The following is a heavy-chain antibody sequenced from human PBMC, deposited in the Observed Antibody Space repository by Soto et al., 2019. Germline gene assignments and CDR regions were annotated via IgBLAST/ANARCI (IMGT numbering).Heavy chain of an antibody. CDR3: VRGLRYSGMDV. CDR1: GGSFSAYY. V-gene: IGHV4-34*01. Sequence: PSETLSLTCAVNGGSFSAYYWTWIRQPPGRGLEWIGEIDHSGSTNYNPSLESRVTMSIDTAKNRFSLNVTSVTAADTAVYYCVRGLRYSGMDVWGQRTTGTVS. CDR2: IDHSGST. J-gene: IGHJ6*02. D-gene: IGHD2-15*01.